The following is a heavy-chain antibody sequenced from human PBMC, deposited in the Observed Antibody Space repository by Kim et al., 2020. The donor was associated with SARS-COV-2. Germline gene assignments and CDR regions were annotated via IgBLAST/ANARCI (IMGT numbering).Heavy chain of an antibody. V-gene: IGHV3-74*01. CDR3: TRDARLLGDDDAFDI. Sequence: GGSLRLSCAASGFTFGHYWMHWVRQVPGKGLVWVSRINSEGYYTVYADSVKGRFTISRDNAKNTLYLQMNSLRPADTAVYYCTRDARLLGDDDAFDIWGQGTMVTVSS. CDR2: INSEGYYT. CDR1: GFTFGHYW. D-gene: IGHD3-16*01. J-gene: IGHJ3*02.